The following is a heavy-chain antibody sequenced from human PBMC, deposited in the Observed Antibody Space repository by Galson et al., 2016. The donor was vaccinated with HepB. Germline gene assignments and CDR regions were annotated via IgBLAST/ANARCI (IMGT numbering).Heavy chain of an antibody. Sequence: SVKVSCKASGYTFTGYYIHWVRQAPGQGLEWMGWINPNSGGTKYAQKFQGRVTMTRDTSISTAYMELSRLRSDDTAVYYCARDERYNWNDVIDYWGQGTLVTVSS. J-gene: IGHJ4*02. D-gene: IGHD1-1*01. V-gene: IGHV1-2*02. CDR1: GYTFTGYY. CDR2: INPNSGGT. CDR3: ARDERYNWNDVIDY.